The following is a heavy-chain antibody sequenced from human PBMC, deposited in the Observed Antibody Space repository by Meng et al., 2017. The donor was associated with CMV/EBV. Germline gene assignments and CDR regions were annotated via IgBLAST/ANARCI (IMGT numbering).Heavy chain of an antibody. V-gene: IGHV3-23*03. CDR3: AKFSQGSGSYYRRNYYYGMDV. Sequence: GESLKISCAASGFTFSSYAMSWVRQAPGKGLEWVSVIYSGGSSTYYADSVKGRFTISRDNSKTTLYLQMNSLRAEDTAVYYCAKFSQGSGSYYRRNYYYGMDVWGQGTTVTVSS. J-gene: IGHJ6*02. D-gene: IGHD3-10*01. CDR1: GFTFSSYA. CDR2: IYSGGSST.